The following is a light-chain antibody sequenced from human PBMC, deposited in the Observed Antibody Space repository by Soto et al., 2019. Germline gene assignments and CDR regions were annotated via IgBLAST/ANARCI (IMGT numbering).Light chain of an antibody. CDR3: QHYYHCG. CDR1: QNVTSN. J-gene: IGKJ1*01. V-gene: IGKV3-15*01. Sequence: MVMTQSPATLSVSPGERVTLSCRTSQNVTSNLAWYQLKPGQTPSLLIYGTSTRAPDIPVRFSGSGSGTDFTLTITTVQSRDSAVYYCQHYYHCGFGPGTNVEIK. CDR2: GTS.